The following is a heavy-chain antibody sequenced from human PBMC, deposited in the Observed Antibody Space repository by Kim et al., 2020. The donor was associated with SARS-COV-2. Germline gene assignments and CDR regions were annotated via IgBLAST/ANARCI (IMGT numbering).Heavy chain of an antibody. J-gene: IGHJ6*02. CDR1: GYTFTSYA. Sequence: ASVKVSCKASGYTFTSYAMHWVRQAPGQRLEWMGWINAGNGNTKYSQKFQGRVTITRDTSASTAYMELSSLRSEDTAVYYCARVRYSYGHILVRRYGMDVWGQGTTVTVSS. V-gene: IGHV1-3*01. D-gene: IGHD5-18*01. CDR3: ARVRYSYGHILVRRYGMDV. CDR2: INAGNGNT.